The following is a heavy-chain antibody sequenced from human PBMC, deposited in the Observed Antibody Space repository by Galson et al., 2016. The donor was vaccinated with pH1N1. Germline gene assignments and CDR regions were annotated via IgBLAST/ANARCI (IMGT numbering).Heavy chain of an antibody. V-gene: IGHV3-7*03. Sequence: SLRLSCAASGFTFSNYWMSWVRQAPGKGLEWVANINQTGSVQYYVASVEGRFTISRDNAKNSLYLQMNSLTAEDTAGNYFARAIFAAAAVWGQGTLVTVSS. J-gene: IGHJ4*02. CDR2: INQTGSVQ. CDR1: GFTFSNYW. CDR3: ARAIFAAAAV. D-gene: IGHD6-13*01.